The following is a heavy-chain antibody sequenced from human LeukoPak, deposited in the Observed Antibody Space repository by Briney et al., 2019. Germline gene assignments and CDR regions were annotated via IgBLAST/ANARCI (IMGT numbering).Heavy chain of an antibody. CDR3: ARHYGSPSELEYFQH. J-gene: IGHJ1*01. Sequence: GESLKISCKGSGSRFTSYWIGWVRQMPGKGLEWMGIIYPGDSDTRYSPSFQGQVTISADKSISTAYLQWSSLKASDTAMYYCARHYGSPSELEYFQHWGQGTLVTVSS. D-gene: IGHD1-7*01. CDR1: GSRFTSYW. CDR2: IYPGDSDT. V-gene: IGHV5-51*01.